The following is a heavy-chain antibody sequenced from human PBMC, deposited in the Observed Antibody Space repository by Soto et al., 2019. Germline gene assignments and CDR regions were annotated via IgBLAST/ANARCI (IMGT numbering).Heavy chain of an antibody. V-gene: IGHV4-59*01. CDR3: ARYRREAVAGYTLDY. CDR2: VYNSGST. CDR1: VGSISSNY. Sequence: ETLSLTSTVSVGSISSNYWTWIRQRPGKGLEWIGYVYNSGSTNYNPSLKSRVTISEDTSRSQFSLKVNSMTAADTAVYYCARYRREAVAGYTLDYWGQGILVTVS. J-gene: IGHJ4*02. D-gene: IGHD6-13*01.